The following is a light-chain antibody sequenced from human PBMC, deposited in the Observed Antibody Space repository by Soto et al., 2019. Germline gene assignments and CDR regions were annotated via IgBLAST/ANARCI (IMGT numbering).Light chain of an antibody. CDR2: EVS. V-gene: IGLV2-8*01. CDR3: SSYAGSNTIYV. Sequence: QSVLTQPPSASVSPGQSVTMSCTGTSSDVGGYNYVSWYQQHPGKAPKLMIYEVSKRPSGVPDRFSGSKSGNTASLTVSGLQAEDEADYYCSSYAGSNTIYVFGTGTKVTVL. J-gene: IGLJ1*01. CDR1: SSDVGGYNY.